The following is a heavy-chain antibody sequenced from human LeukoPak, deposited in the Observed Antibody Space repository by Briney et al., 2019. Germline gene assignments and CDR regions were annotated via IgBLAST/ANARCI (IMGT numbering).Heavy chain of an antibody. J-gene: IGHJ6*03. D-gene: IGHD4-11*01. CDR3: ARGVTDYYYYYMDV. CDR2: IIPIFGTA. CDR1: GGTFSSYA. Sequence: GASVKVSCKASGGTFSSYAISWVRQAPGQGLERMGGIIPIFGTANYAQKFQGRVTITTDESTGTAYMELRSLRSDDTAVYYCARGVTDYYYYYMDVWGKGTTVTVSS. V-gene: IGHV1-69*05.